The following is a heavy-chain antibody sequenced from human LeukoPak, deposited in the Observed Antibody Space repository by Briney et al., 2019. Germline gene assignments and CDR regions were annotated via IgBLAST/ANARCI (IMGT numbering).Heavy chain of an antibody. CDR1: GYTFTSYG. CDR2: ISAYNGNT. V-gene: IGHV1-18*01. CDR3: ASELRAQSEHDAFDI. J-gene: IGHJ3*02. Sequence: ASVKVSCKASGYTFTSYGISWVRQAPGQGLEWMGWISAYNGNTNYAQKLQGRVTMTTDTSTSTAYMELRSLRSDDTAVYYCASELRAQSEHDAFDIWGQGTMVTVSS. D-gene: IGHD1-14*01.